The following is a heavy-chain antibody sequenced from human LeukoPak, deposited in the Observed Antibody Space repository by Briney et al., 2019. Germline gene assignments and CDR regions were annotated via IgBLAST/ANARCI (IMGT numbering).Heavy chain of an antibody. CDR1: GVSINNYY. CDR3: ARGHGWYSP. J-gene: IGHJ5*02. D-gene: IGHD6-19*01. V-gene: IGHV4-4*07. CDR2: IFTSGTI. Sequence: PSETLSLTCTVSGVSINNYYWTWIRQPAGKGLEWIGRIFTSGTISYNPSLQSRVTMFVDTSKSQFSLILTSVTAADTAVYYCARGHGWYSPWGQGTLVTVSS.